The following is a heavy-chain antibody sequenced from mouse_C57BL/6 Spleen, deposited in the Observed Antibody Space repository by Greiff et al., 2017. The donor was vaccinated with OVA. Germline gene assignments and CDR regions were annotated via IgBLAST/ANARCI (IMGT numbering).Heavy chain of an antibody. D-gene: IGHD2-4*01. V-gene: IGHV1-72*01. CDR3: ARYDYGRTGYAMDY. J-gene: IGHJ4*01. CDR1: GYTFTSYW. CDR2: IDPNSGGT. Sequence: QVQLQQSGAELVKPGASVTLSCKASGYTFTSYWMHWVKQRPGRGLEWIGRIDPNSGGTKYNEKFKSKATLTVDKPYSTAYMQLSSLTSEDSAVYYCARYDYGRTGYAMDYWGQGTSVTVSS.